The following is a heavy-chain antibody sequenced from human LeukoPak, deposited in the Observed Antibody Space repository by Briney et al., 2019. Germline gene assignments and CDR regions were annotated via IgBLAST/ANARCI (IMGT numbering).Heavy chain of an antibody. Sequence: ASVKVSCKASGYTFTSYYMHWVRQAPGQGLEWMGRINPSSGGTNYAQKFQGRVTMTRDTSISTAYMELSRLRSDDTAVYYCARESGRRGVATIFGYWGQGTLVTVSS. CDR2: INPSSGGT. CDR3: ARESGRRGVATIFGY. CDR1: GYTFTSYY. J-gene: IGHJ4*02. V-gene: IGHV1-2*06. D-gene: IGHD5-12*01.